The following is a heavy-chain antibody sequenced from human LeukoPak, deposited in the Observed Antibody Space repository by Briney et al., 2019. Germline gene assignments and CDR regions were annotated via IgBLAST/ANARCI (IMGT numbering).Heavy chain of an antibody. CDR3: AKDGDYSDSSVPL. CDR2: ISWNGDIV. CDR1: GFIFA. Sequence: GGSLRLSCAASGFIFAIHWVRQAPGKGLEWVSGISWNGDIVSYADSVKGRFTISRDNAKTSVYLQMSTLKPEDTALYYCAKDGDYSDSSVPLWSQGTRVTVSS. J-gene: IGHJ4*02. D-gene: IGHD3-22*01. V-gene: IGHV3-9*01.